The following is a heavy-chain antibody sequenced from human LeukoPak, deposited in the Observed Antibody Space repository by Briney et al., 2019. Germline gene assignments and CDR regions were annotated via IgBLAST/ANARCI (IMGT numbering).Heavy chain of an antibody. CDR1: GYTFTSYG. V-gene: IGHV1-18*01. CDR3: ARGRDAGITVAVADTPLTNFDD. J-gene: IGHJ4*02. Sequence: ASVKVSCKASGYTFTSYGISWVRQAPGQGLEWMGWISAYNGNTNYAQNLQGRVTMTTDTSTSTAYMELRSLRSDDTAVYYCARGRDAGITVAVADTPLTNFDDWGQGTLVTVSS. D-gene: IGHD6-19*01. CDR2: ISAYNGNT.